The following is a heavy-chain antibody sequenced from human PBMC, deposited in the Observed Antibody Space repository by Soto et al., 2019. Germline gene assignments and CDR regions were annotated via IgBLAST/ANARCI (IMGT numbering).Heavy chain of an antibody. CDR2: IYYSGST. CDR3: ARGLGYYDILTGYYAPYYYGMDV. CDR1: GGSISSGGYY. V-gene: IGHV4-31*03. D-gene: IGHD3-9*01. Sequence: PSETLSLTCTVSGGSISSGGYYWSWIRQHPGKGLEWIGYIYYSGSTYYNPSLKSRVTISVDTSKNQFSLKLSSVTAADTAVYYCARGLGYYDILTGYYAPYYYGMDVWGQGTTVTVSS. J-gene: IGHJ6*02.